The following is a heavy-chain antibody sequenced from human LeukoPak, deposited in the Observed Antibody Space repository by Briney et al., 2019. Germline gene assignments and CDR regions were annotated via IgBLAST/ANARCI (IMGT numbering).Heavy chain of an antibody. J-gene: IGHJ6*03. Sequence: PGGSLRLSCAASGFTFSHYAMSWVRQAPGKGLEWVSTITGRGGSTYYADSVKGRLTISRDNSKDTLYLQMNSLRAEDTAVYYCAKDLWTSTSGYYYYMDVWGKGTTVTVSS. V-gene: IGHV3-23*01. CDR2: ITGRGGST. D-gene: IGHD3/OR15-3a*01. CDR3: AKDLWTSTSGYYYYMDV. CDR1: GFTFSHYA.